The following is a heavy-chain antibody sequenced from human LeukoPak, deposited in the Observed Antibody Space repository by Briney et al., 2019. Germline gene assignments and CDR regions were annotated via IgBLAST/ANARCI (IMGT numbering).Heavy chain of an antibody. CDR2: ISRSGDST. V-gene: IGHV3-23*01. J-gene: IGHJ6*02. CDR1: GFTFSNCA. CDR3: AKTVVAAGTNYYHGMDV. Sequence: GGSLRLSCAASGFTFSNCAMSWVRQAPGKGLEWVSAISRSGDSTYYADSVKGRFTISKDNSKNTLNLQMNSLRAEDTAVYYCAKTVVAAGTNYYHGMDVWGQGTTVTVFS. D-gene: IGHD2-15*01.